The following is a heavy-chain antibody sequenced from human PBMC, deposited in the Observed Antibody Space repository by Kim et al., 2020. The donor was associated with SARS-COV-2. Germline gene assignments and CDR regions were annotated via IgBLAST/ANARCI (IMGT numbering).Heavy chain of an antibody. D-gene: IGHD3-22*01. J-gene: IGHJ3*02. Sequence: SETLSLTCTVSGGSVSSASYYWSWIRQPPGKGLEWIGYIYYSGSTKYNPSLNSRVTISVDTSKNQFSLKLTSVTVADTAVYYCARLIAAFDIWGQGTMVTVSS. CDR3: ARLIAAFDI. V-gene: IGHV4-61*01. CDR2: IYYSGST. CDR1: GGSVSSASYY.